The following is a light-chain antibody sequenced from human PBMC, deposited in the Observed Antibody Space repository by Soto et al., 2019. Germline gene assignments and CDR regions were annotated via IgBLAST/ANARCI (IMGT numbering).Light chain of an antibody. CDR1: SSDVGSYNY. CDR3: SSYAGSNIYVV. Sequence: QSALPQPPSASGSPGPSVTLSCTGTSSDVGSYNYVFWYQHHPGKAPKLRISEVSERPSGVPDRFSGSKSGNTASLTVSGLQAEDEADYYCSSYAGSNIYVVFGGGTKLTVL. J-gene: IGLJ2*01. V-gene: IGLV2-8*01. CDR2: EVS.